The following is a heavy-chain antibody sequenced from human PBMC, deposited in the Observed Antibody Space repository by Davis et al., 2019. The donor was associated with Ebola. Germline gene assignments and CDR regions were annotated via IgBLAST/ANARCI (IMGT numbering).Heavy chain of an antibody. CDR3: ARTQRRWGYYFDY. Sequence: PSETLSLTCTVSGGSISSGSYYWSWIRQPAGKGLEWIGHIYTSGSTNYNPSLKSRVTMSVDTSKNQFSLKLSSVTAADTAVYYCARTQRRWGYYFDYWGQGTLVTVSS. V-gene: IGHV4-61*09. CDR1: GGSISSGSYY. D-gene: IGHD2-21*01. J-gene: IGHJ4*02. CDR2: IYTSGST.